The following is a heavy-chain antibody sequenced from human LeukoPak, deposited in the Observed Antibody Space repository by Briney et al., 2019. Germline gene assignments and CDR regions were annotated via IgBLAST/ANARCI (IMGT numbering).Heavy chain of an antibody. D-gene: IGHD5-18*01. CDR3: ARDPGYSSPRGDY. CDR1: GYTFSGHH. V-gene: IGHV1-2*02. J-gene: IGHJ4*02. CDR2: INPNSGGT. Sequence: GASVKVSCKASGYTFSGHHIHRVRQAPGQGLEWMGWINPNSGGTHYAQKFQGRVTMTRDTSISTAYMELSRLRSDDTAVYYCARDPGYSSPRGDYWGQGTLVTVSS.